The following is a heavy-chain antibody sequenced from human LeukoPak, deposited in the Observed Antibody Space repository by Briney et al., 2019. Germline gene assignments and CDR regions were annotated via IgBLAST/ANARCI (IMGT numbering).Heavy chain of an antibody. CDR1: GYTFTGYS. Sequence: ASLTVSCRASGYTFTGYSIYWVRQAPGQGLQWMGWIDPNSGGTKYAQNLQGRVALTVDTSISTIYMELSSLRSDDTAVYYCARGGTSSTYSPADYWGQGTLVTVSS. D-gene: IGHD2-2*01. CDR3: ARGGTSSTYSPADY. J-gene: IGHJ4*02. V-gene: IGHV1-2*02. CDR2: IDPNSGGT.